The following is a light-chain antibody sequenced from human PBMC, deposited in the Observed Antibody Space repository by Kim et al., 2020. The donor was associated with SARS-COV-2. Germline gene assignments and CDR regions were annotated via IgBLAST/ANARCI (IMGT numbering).Light chain of an antibody. CDR3: CSHAGSSTWV. V-gene: IGLV2-23*02. J-gene: IGLJ3*02. Sequence: GQSITISCTGTSTDIGSYNLVSWYQQNPGKAPKLVIYEVIKRPSGVSNRFSGSKSGNTASLTISGLQADDEADYYCCSHAGSSTWVFGGGTQLTVL. CDR1: STDIGSYNL. CDR2: EVI.